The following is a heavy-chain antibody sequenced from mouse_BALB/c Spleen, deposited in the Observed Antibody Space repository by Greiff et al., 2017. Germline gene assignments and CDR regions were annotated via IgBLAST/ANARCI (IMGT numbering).Heavy chain of an antibody. CDR1: GFNIKDTY. V-gene: IGHV14-3*02. D-gene: IGHD2-10*01. CDR3: ARTSYYGNPYAMDY. CDR2: IDPANGNT. Sequence: EVQLQQSGAELVKPGASVKLSCTASGFNIKDTYMHWVKQRPEQGLEWIGRIDPANGNTKYDPKFQGKATITADTSSNTAYLQLSSLTSEDTAVYYCARTSYYGNPYAMDYWGQGTSVTVSS. J-gene: IGHJ4*01.